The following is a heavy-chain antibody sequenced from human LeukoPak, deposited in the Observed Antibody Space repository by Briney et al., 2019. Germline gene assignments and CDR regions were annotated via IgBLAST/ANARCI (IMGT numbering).Heavy chain of an antibody. CDR3: ARDFGIGSGPAGFDY. V-gene: IGHV1-18*01. J-gene: IGHJ4*02. D-gene: IGHD2-15*01. CDR2: ISAYNGHT. CDR1: GYTFTSYG. Sequence: GASVKVSCKASGYTFTSYGINWVRQAPGQGLEWMGWISAYNGHTNYAQKLQGRVTVSTDTSTSTAYMELRSLRSDDTAVYYCARDFGIGSGPAGFDYWGQGTLVTVSS.